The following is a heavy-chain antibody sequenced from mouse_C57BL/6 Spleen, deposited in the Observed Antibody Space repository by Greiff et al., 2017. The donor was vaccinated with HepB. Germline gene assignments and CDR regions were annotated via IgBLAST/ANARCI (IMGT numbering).Heavy chain of an antibody. CDR3: ARIGTSSGYYAMDY. J-gene: IGHJ4*01. V-gene: IGHV5-4*01. Sequence: EVQLVESGGGLVKPGGSLKLSCAASGFTFSSYAMSWVRQTPEKRLEWVATISDGVSYTYYPDNVKGRFTISRDNAKNKLYLQMSHLKSEDTAMYYCARIGTSSGYYAMDYWGQGTSVTVSS. CDR1: GFTFSSYA. CDR2: ISDGVSYT. D-gene: IGHD3-2*02.